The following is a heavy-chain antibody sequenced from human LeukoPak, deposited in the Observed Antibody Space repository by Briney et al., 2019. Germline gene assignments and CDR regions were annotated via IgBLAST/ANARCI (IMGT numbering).Heavy chain of an antibody. V-gene: IGHV3-30*04. D-gene: IGHD3-22*01. Sequence: GGSLRLSCAASGFTFSSYAMHWVRQAPGKGLEWVAVISYDGSNKYYADSVKGRFTISRDNTKNTLYLQMNSLRAEDTAVYYCARDPNYYDSSGFTDYWGQGTLVTVSS. CDR3: ARDPNYYDSSGFTDY. CDR1: GFTFSSYA. CDR2: ISYDGSNK. J-gene: IGHJ4*02.